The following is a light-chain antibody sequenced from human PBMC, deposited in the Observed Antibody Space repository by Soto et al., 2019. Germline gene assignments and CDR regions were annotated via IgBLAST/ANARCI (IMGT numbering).Light chain of an antibody. J-gene: IGKJ1*01. V-gene: IGKV3-20*01. CDR1: QSVSSSF. Sequence: EIVLTQSPGTLSLSPGERATLSCRASQSVSSSFLAWHQQKPGQAPRLLIYGASSRATGIPDRFSGSGSGTDFTLTISRLEPEDVAVYYCQQYGSSPRTFGQGPKVEIK. CDR2: GAS. CDR3: QQYGSSPRT.